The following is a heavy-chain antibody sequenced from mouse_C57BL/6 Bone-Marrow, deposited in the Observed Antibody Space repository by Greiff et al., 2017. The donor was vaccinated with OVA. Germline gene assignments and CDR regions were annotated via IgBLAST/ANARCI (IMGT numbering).Heavy chain of an antibody. CDR2: IDPSDSYT. J-gene: IGHJ2*01. CDR1: GYTFTSYW. CDR3: ARGYDSTGDY. Sequence: QVQLQQPGAELVKPGASVKLSCKASGYTFTSYWMQWVKQRPGQGLEWIGEIDPSDSYTNYNQKFKGKATLTVDTSSSTAYMQLSSLTSEDSAVYYCARGYDSTGDYWGQGTTLTVSS. V-gene: IGHV1-50*01. D-gene: IGHD2-4*01.